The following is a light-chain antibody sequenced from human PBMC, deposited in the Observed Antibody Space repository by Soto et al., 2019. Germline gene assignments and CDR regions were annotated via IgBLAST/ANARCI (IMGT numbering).Light chain of an antibody. V-gene: IGLV2-23*01. Sequence: QSVLTQPASVSGSSGQSITSACNGTSSDVGSYNRVSWHQQHPGKAPKLIIYEGDKRPSGVSNRFSGSKSGNTASLTISGLQDEDEADYYCCSYSYGSTVVFGGGTTLTVL. CDR3: CSYSYGSTVV. J-gene: IGLJ2*01. CDR1: SSDVGSYNR. CDR2: EGD.